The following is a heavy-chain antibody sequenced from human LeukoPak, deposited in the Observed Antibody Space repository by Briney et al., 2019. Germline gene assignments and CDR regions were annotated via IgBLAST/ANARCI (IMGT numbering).Heavy chain of an antibody. D-gene: IGHD3-16*01. Sequence: GGSLRLSSAAPGFSFSTYVMSWVRPTPGKGLDWVSAISGSAAGGGTYYADSVKGRFTIARDNSQNTLYLQMSSLRAEDTAVYYCAKTRGHDMDVWGQGTTVIVSS. CDR1: GFSFSTYV. CDR2: ISGSAAGGGT. CDR3: AKTRGHDMDV. J-gene: IGHJ6*02. V-gene: IGHV3-23*01.